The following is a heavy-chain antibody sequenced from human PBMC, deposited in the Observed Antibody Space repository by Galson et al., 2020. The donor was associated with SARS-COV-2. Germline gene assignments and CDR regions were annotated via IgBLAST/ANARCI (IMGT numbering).Heavy chain of an antibody. V-gene: IGHV4-59*01. D-gene: IGHD5-18*01. CDR3: ARVGGYSYENYYYYGMDV. J-gene: IGHJ6*02. Sequence: PSETLSLTCTVSGGSISSYYWSWIRQPPGKGLEWIGYVYYSGSTNYNSSLKSRVTISIDTSKNQFSLKLSSVTAADTAIYYCARVGGYSYENYYYYGMDVWGQGTTVTVSS. CDR1: GGSISSYY. CDR2: VYYSGST.